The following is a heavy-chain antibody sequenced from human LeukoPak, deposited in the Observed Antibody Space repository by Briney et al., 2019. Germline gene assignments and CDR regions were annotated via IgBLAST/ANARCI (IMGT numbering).Heavy chain of an antibody. CDR3: SNSYCGGDRYSGGYFDY. Sequence: GGSLRLSCTGSGFTFGDYGMSWVRQAPGKGLEWVGFIRSKAYGGTTEYAASVKGRFTISRDDSKSIAYLQMNSLKTEDTAVYYCSNSYCGGDRYSGGYFDYWGQETLVTVSS. CDR2: IRSKAYGGTT. D-gene: IGHD2-21*02. CDR1: GFTFGDYG. J-gene: IGHJ4*02. V-gene: IGHV3-49*04.